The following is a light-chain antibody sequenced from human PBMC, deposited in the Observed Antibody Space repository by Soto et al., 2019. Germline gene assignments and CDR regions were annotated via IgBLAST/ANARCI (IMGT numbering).Light chain of an antibody. CDR1: QSISSW. V-gene: IGKV1-5*01. Sequence: DIPVTQSPSTLSASVGDRVTITCRASQSISSWLAWYQQKPGKAPKLLIYDASSLESGVPSRFSGSGSGTEFTLTISSLQPDDFATYYCQQYNSYLMYTFGQGTKLEIK. CDR2: DAS. J-gene: IGKJ2*01. CDR3: QQYNSYLMYT.